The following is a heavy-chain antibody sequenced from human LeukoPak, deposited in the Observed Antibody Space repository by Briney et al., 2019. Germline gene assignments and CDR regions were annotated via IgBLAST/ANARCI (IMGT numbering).Heavy chain of an antibody. Sequence: PGGSPRLSCAASGFTFSSYAMTWVRQAPGKGLEWVSAISGSGGSTYYADSVKGRFTISRDNSKNTLYLQMNSLRAEDTAVYYCAKDPGSGYDILTGYYAFDIWGQGTMVTVSS. V-gene: IGHV3-23*01. CDR2: ISGSGGST. J-gene: IGHJ3*02. D-gene: IGHD3-9*01. CDR3: AKDPGSGYDILTGYYAFDI. CDR1: GFTFSSYA.